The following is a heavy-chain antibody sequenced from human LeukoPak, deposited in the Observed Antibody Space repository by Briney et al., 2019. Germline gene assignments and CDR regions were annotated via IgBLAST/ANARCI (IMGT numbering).Heavy chain of an antibody. D-gene: IGHD6-13*01. CDR2: IIPIFGTA. CDR1: GGTFSSYA. Sequence: SVKVSCKASGGTFSSYAISWVRQAPGQGLEWMGGIIPIFGTANYAQKFQGRVTITADESTSTAYMELSSLRSEDTAVYYCARVESSSWQKTHWYFDLWGRGTLVTVSS. CDR3: ARVESSSWQKTHWYFDL. V-gene: IGHV1-69*13. J-gene: IGHJ2*01.